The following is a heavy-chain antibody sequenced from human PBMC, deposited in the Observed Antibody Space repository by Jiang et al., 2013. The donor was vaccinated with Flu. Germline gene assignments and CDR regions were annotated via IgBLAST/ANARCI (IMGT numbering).Heavy chain of an antibody. Sequence: GWARQLPGKGLEWMGIVYPGDSGSRYSPSFQGRVTFSVDTSTNTAHLQWSSLEASDSAIYFCARGTIFDYWGQGTRVTVSS. V-gene: IGHV5-51*01. CDR2: VYPGDSGS. CDR3: ARGTIFDY. D-gene: IGHD3-10*01. J-gene: IGHJ4*02.